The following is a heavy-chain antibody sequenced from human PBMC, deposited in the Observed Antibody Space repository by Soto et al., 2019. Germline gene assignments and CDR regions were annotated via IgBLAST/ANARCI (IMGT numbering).Heavy chain of an antibody. CDR2: ISAYNGNT. J-gene: IGHJ5*02. CDR1: GYTFTSYG. D-gene: IGHD3-10*01. CDR3: ASSDITMVRGVRALGWLDP. Sequence: ASVKVSCKASGYTFTSYGISWVRQAPGQGLEWMGWISAYNGNTNYAQKLQGRVTMTTDTSTSTAYMELRSLRSDDTAVYYCASSDITMVRGVRALGWLDPWGQGTLVTVSS. V-gene: IGHV1-18*01.